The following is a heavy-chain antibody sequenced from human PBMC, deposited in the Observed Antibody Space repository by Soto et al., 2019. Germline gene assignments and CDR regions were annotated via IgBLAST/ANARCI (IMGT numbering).Heavy chain of an antibody. CDR3: ARGACCGGDCSPNFDY. Sequence: PSETLSLTCAVSGGSISSSNWWRWVRQPPAKGLEWIGDIYHSGSYNYNPSLKSRVTISVDKSKNQFYLKLSSVTAADTAVYYCARGACCGGDCSPNFDYWGQGTLVTVSS. J-gene: IGHJ4*02. D-gene: IGHD2-21*02. CDR2: IYHSGSY. CDR1: GGSISSSNW. V-gene: IGHV4-4*02.